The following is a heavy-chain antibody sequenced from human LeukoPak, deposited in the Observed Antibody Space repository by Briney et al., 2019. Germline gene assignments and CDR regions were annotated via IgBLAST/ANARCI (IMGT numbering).Heavy chain of an antibody. CDR3: ARVTGYRIEDYFDY. CDR2: IYYSGST. V-gene: IGHV4-59*01. J-gene: IGHJ4*02. D-gene: IGHD6-13*01. Sequence: SETLSLTCTVSGGSISSYYWSWLRQPPGKGLEWIGYIYYSGSTNYNPSLKSRVTISVETSKNEFSLKLRSVTAADTAVYYCARVTGYRIEDYFDYWGQGTLVTVSS. CDR1: GGSISSYY.